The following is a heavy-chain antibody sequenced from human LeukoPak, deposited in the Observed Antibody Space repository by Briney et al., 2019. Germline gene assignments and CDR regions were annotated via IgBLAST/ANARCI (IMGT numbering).Heavy chain of an antibody. CDR2: INHSGST. Sequence: PSETLSLTCAVYGGPFSGYYWSWIRQPPGKGLEWIGEINHSGSTNYNPSLKSRVTISVDTSKNQFSLKLSSVTAADTAVYYCARGYCSGGSCYFHYYYMDVWGKGTTVTVSS. CDR3: ARGYCSGGSCYFHYYYMDV. D-gene: IGHD2-15*01. J-gene: IGHJ6*03. V-gene: IGHV4-34*01. CDR1: GGPFSGYY.